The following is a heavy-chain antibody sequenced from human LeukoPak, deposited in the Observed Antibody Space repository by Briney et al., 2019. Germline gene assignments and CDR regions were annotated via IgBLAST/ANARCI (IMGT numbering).Heavy chain of an antibody. J-gene: IGHJ4*02. CDR1: GFTFSTCS. CDR2: ISGTSSLI. V-gene: IGHV3-48*02. Sequence: PGGSLRLSCAASGFTFSTCSMNWVRQAPGKGLEWVSYISGTSSLIYYADSVKGRFTISRDNAKNSLYLQMNSLRDEDTAVYYCVRDQFFSFDYWGQGTLVTVSS. CDR3: VRDQFFSFDY. D-gene: IGHD3-3*01.